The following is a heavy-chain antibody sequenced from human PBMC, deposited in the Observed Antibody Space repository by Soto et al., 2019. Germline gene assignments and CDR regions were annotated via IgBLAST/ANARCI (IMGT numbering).Heavy chain of an antibody. D-gene: IGHD2-15*01. Sequence: QVQLVQSGAEVKKPGSSVKVSCKASGGTFSSYTISWVRQAPGQGLEWMGRIIPILGIANYAQKFQGRVTITADKPTSTAYMELSSLRPEDTAVYYCAITSDIPVYYYGMAVGGQGTTVTVSS. CDR3: AITSDIPVYYYGMAV. CDR2: IIPILGIA. CDR1: GGTFSSYT. J-gene: IGHJ6*02. V-gene: IGHV1-69*02.